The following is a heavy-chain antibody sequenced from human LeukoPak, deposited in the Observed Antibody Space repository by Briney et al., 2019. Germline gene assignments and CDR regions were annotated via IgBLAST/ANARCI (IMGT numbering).Heavy chain of an antibody. V-gene: IGHV1-24*01. Sequence: ASVKVSCKVSGYTLTELSMHWVRQAPGKGLEWMGGFDPEDGETIYAQKFQGRVTMTEDTSTDTAYMELSSLRSEDTAVYYCATAIEDIVVVPAAMPDYWGQGTLVTVSS. CDR2: FDPEDGET. J-gene: IGHJ4*02. CDR3: ATAIEDIVVVPAAMPDY. D-gene: IGHD2-2*01. CDR1: GYTLTELS.